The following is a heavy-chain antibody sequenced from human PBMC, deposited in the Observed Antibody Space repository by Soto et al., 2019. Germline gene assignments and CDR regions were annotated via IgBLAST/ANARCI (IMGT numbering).Heavy chain of an antibody. V-gene: IGHV4-59*01. CDR2: IYYSGST. D-gene: IGHD2-2*01. J-gene: IGHJ6*03. CDR1: GGSISSYY. CDR3: ARDHHIVVGDDYYMDV. Sequence: PSETLSLTCTVSGGSISSYYWSWIRQPPGKGLEWIGYIYYSGSTNYNPSLKSRVTISVYTSKYQFSLKLCSVTAADTAVYYCARDHHIVVGDDYYMDVWGKGTTVTVSS.